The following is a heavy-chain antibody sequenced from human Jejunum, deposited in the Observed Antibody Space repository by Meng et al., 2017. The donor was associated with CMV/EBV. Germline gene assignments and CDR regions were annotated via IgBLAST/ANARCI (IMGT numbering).Heavy chain of an antibody. V-gene: IGHV4-61*08. CDR1: GDSLTTRGNF. CDR2: ISYSATN. CDR3: ARGYSDFDY. J-gene: IGHJ4*02. D-gene: IGHD5-18*01. Sequence: CTVAGDSLTTRGNFWSWIRQSPGEGLEWSGYISYSATNQYSPSFRSRVSMLIDTSNSQFSLRLTSVTVADTAIYFCARGYSDFDYWGQGTWVTVSS.